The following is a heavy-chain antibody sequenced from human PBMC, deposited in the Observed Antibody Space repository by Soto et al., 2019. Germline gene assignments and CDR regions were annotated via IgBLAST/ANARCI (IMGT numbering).Heavy chain of an antibody. CDR3: ARDGERDTGLNFYYYLHGMDA. J-gene: IGHJ6*02. V-gene: IGHV1-2*02. D-gene: IGHD1-1*01. Sequence: GASVKVSCKASGYTFTGYYMHWVRQAPGQGLEWMGWINPNSGGTNYAQKFQGEMTMTTDTATSTAYMDLRSRRSDDTAVYYCARDGERDTGLNFYYYLHGMDAWGQGTRVTVSS. CDR2: INPNSGGT. CDR1: GYTFTGYY.